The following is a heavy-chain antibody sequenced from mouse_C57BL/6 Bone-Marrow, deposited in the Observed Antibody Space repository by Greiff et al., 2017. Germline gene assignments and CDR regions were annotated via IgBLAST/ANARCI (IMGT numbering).Heavy chain of an antibody. CDR1: GYTFTSYW. V-gene: IGHV1-69*01. CDR3: AREGLRRDWYFDV. D-gene: IGHD2-4*01. J-gene: IGHJ1*03. CDR2: IDPSDSYT. Sequence: QVQLQQPGAELVLPGASVKLSCKASGYTFTSYWMHWVKQRPGQGLEWIGEIDPSDSYTNYNQKFKGKSTLTVAKSSSTAYMQLSSLTSEDSAVYYYAREGLRRDWYFDVWGTGTTGTVSS.